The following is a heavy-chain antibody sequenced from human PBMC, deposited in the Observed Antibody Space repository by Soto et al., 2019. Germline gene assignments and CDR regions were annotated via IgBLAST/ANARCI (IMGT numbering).Heavy chain of an antibody. CDR2: INSGSSYI. J-gene: IGHJ6*02. CDR1: GFPCSITG. Sequence: GGSLRLPCEASGFPCSITGMNWVRQAPGKGLEWVSSINSGSSYIDYADSVKGRFTISRDNSKNTLYLQMNSLRAEDTAVYYCAKDSYGDYVSYYYYYGMDVWGQGTTVTVSS. D-gene: IGHD4-17*01. CDR3: AKDSYGDYVSYYYYYGMDV. V-gene: IGHV3-21*04.